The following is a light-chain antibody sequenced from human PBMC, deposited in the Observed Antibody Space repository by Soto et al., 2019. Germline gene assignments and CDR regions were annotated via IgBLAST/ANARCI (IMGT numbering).Light chain of an antibody. J-gene: IGKJ4*01. CDR3: QQYDSSLT. CDR2: TAS. V-gene: IGKV3-20*01. CDR1: QSVSNNY. Sequence: EIVLTQSPGTLSLSPGERATLSCRASQSVSNNYLAWYQRKPSQTPRLLIYTASSRAAGVPDRFSGGGSGTDFSLTISRLEPEDFAVYYCQQYDSSLTFGGGTKVDIK.